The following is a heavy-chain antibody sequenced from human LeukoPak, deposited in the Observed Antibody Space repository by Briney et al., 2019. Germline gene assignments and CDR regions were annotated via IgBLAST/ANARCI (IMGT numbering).Heavy chain of an antibody. CDR1: GYTFTGYY. V-gene: IGHV1-2*02. CDR3: ARALNYYYYMDV. Sequence: GASVKVSCKASGYTFTGYYMHWVRQAPGQGLEWMGWINPNSGGTNYSQNVQGRVTMTRDTSISTAYMELSRLRSDDTAVYYCARALNYYYYMDVWGNGSTVTVSS. CDR2: INPNSGGT. J-gene: IGHJ6*03.